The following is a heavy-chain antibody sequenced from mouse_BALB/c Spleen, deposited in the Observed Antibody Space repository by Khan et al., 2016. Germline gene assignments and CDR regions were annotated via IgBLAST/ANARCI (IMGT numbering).Heavy chain of an antibody. CDR1: GISITTGNYR. D-gene: IGHD2-2*01. CDR2: IYYSGSI. CDR3: ARVHYVYAFAY. V-gene: IGHV3-5*02. Sequence: EVQLQESGPGLVKPSQTVSLTCTVTGISITTGNYRWSWIRHFPGNKLEWIGYIYYSGSITYNPSLSSRPTITRDTSKNQFFLEMNSLTAEDTATYYCARVHYVYAFAYWGQGTTLTVSS. J-gene: IGHJ2*01.